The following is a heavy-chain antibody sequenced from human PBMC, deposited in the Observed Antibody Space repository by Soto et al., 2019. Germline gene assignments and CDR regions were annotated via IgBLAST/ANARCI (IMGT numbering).Heavy chain of an antibody. CDR1: GYTFTSYG. J-gene: IGHJ4*02. CDR2: ISAYNGNT. D-gene: IGHD1-26*01. CDR3: ARDLGGSYYAPVDY. V-gene: IGHV1-18*01. Sequence: QVQLVQSGAEVKKPGASVKVSCKASGYTFTSYGISWVRQAPGQGLEWMGWISAYNGNTKYAQKFQGRGTMTTDTARSTAYRERRSLRSDDTAVYYSARDLGGSYYAPVDYWGQGTLVTVSS.